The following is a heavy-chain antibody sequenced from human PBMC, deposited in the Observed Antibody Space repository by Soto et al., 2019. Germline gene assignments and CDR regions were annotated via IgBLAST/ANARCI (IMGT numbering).Heavy chain of an antibody. CDR3: ARGPMIVLGLAFDY. CDR1: GYTFSSYG. D-gene: IGHD3-22*01. Sequence: ASVKVFFKASGYTFSSYGISWVRTAPGQGLEWMGWISAYNGNTNYAQKLQGRVTMTTDTSTSTAYMELRSLRSDDTAVYYCARGPMIVLGLAFDYWGQGTLVTVSS. V-gene: IGHV1-18*01. CDR2: ISAYNGNT. J-gene: IGHJ4*02.